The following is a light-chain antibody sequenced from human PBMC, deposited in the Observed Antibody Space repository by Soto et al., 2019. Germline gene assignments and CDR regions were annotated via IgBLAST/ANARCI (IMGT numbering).Light chain of an antibody. J-gene: IGKJ5*01. CDR3: QQHDNWPPIT. CDR2: GAS. V-gene: IGKV3-15*01. Sequence: EIVMTQSPATLSVSPGERATLSCRASQSISNYLAWYQQKPGQAPRLLIYGASTRATGTPARFSGGGSGTEFTLTISGLQSEDFAVYFCQQHDNWPPITFGQGTRLEIK. CDR1: QSISNY.